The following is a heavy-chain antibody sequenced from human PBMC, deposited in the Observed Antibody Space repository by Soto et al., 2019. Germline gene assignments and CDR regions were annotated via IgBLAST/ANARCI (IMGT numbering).Heavy chain of an antibody. CDR2: INPNSGGT. J-gene: IGHJ4*02. CDR1: GYTFTGYY. V-gene: IGHV1-2*02. Sequence: VASVKVSCKASGYTFTGYYMHWVRQAPGQGLEWMGWINPNSGGTNYAQKFQGRVTMTRDTSISTAYMELSRLRSDDTAVYYCEVQLWLPSSFDYWGQGPLVTVSS. CDR3: EVQLWLPSSFDY. D-gene: IGHD5-18*01.